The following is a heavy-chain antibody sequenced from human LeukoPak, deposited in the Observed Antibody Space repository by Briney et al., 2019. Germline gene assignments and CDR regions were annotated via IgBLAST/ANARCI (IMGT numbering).Heavy chain of an antibody. CDR2: ISGSGGST. D-gene: IGHD6-13*01. Sequence: PGGSLRLSCAASGFTVSSNYMSWVRQAPGKGLEWVSAISGSGGSTYYADSVKGRFTISRDNSKNTLYLQMNSLRAEDTAVYYCARDRAATGYYWFDPWGQGTLVTVSS. J-gene: IGHJ5*02. CDR1: GFTVSSNY. CDR3: ARDRAATGYYWFDP. V-gene: IGHV3-23*01.